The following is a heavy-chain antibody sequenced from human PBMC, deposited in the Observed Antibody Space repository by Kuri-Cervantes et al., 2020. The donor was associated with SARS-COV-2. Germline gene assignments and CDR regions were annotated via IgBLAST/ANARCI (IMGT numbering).Heavy chain of an antibody. D-gene: IGHD3-3*01. V-gene: IGHV1-69*06. CDR3: ARRVRGEWLSQYYFDY. Sequence: SVKVSCKASGGTFSSYAISWVRQAPRQGLEWMGGIIPIFGTANYAQKFQGRVTITADKSTSTAYMELSSLRSEDTAVYYCARRVRGEWLSQYYFDYWGQGTLVTVSS. CDR2: IIPIFGTA. J-gene: IGHJ4*02. CDR1: GGTFSSYA.